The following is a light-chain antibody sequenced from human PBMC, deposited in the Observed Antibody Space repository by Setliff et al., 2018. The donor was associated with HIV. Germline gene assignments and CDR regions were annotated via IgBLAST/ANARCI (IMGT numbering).Light chain of an antibody. CDR1: SSDVGGYNY. CDR2: EVN. J-gene: IGLJ2*01. CDR3: SSYAGSNNMI. V-gene: IGLV2-8*01. Sequence: SVLTQPPSASGSPGQSVTISCTGTSSDVGGYNYVSWYQQHPGKAPQVMIYEVNKRPSGVPDRFSGSKSGNTASLTVSGLQADDEADYYCSSYAGSNNMIFGGGTKVTVL.